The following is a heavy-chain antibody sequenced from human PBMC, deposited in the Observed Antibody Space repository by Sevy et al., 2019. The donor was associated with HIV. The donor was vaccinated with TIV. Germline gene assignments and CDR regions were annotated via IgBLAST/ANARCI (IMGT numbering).Heavy chain of an antibody. V-gene: IGHV3-23*01. CDR2: ISGSGGST. Sequence: GGSLRLSCAASGFTFSSYAMSWVRQAPGKGLEWVSAISGSGGSTYYADSVKGRFTISRDNSKNTLYLQMNSLRAEDTAVYYCAKDCGYCISTSGYGEYYFDYWGQGTLVTVSS. CDR3: AKDCGYCISTSGYGEYYFDY. CDR1: GFTFSSYA. D-gene: IGHD2-2*03. J-gene: IGHJ4*02.